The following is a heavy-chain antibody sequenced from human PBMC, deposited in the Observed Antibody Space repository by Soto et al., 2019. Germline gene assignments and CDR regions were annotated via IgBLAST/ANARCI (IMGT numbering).Heavy chain of an antibody. J-gene: IGHJ5*02. V-gene: IGHV3-53*01. CDR1: GFSVSSNY. CDR3: ARHRHPRGTVGATSPLDP. Sequence: DVQLVESGGGLVQPGGSLRLSCAISGFSVSSNYLSWDRQAPGKGLEWVSVHYSGGSTYYADSVQGRFTISRDKSNNTLYLQMRRVRAEDTAVYFCARHRHPRGTVGATSPLDPWGQGTQVTVSS. CDR2: HYSGGST. D-gene: IGHD1-26*01.